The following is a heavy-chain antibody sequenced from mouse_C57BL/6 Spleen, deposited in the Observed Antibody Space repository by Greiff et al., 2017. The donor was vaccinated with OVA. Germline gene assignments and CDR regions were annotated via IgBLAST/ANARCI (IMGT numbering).Heavy chain of an antibody. Sequence: QVQLQQSGAELVKPGASVKISCKASGYAFSSYWMNWVKQRPGKGLEWIGQIYPGDGDTNYNGKFKGKATLTADKSSSTAYMQLSSLTSEDSAVYFCARSYDGYYFDYWVQGTTLTVSS. CDR3: ARSYDGYYFDY. D-gene: IGHD2-3*01. V-gene: IGHV1-80*01. J-gene: IGHJ2*01. CDR2: IYPGDGDT. CDR1: GYAFSSYW.